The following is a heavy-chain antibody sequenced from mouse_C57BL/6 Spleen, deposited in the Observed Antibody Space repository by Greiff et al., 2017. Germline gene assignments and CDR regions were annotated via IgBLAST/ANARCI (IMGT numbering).Heavy chain of an antibody. CDR3: ARLYVNSYDYAIDY. J-gene: IGHJ4*01. CDR2: IYPGSGNT. D-gene: IGHD1-1*01. V-gene: IGHV1-66*01. Sequence: QVQLQQSGPELVKPGASVKISCKASGYSFTSYYIHWVKQRPGQGLEWIGWIYPGSGNTKYNEKFKGKATLTADTSSSTAYMQLSSLTSEDSAVYYCARLYVNSYDYAIDYWGQGTSVTVSS. CDR1: GYSFTSYY.